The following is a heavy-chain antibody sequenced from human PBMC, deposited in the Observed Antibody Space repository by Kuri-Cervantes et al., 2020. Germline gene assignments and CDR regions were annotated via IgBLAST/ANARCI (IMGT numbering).Heavy chain of an antibody. D-gene: IGHD3-10*01. CDR2: ISYDGSNK. CDR3: AKGRYYYGSGSYRDGMDV. CDR1: GFTFSSYG. Sequence: GESLKISCAASGFTFSSYGMHWVRQAPGKGLEWVAVISYDGSNKYYADSVKGRFTISRDNSKNTLYLQMNSLRAEDTAVYYCAKGRYYYGSGSYRDGMDVWGQGTTVTVSS. J-gene: IGHJ6*02. V-gene: IGHV3-30*18.